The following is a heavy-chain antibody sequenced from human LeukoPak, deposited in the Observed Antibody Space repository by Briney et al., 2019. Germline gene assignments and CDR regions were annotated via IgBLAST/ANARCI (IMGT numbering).Heavy chain of an antibody. CDR1: RGFISSYY. D-gene: IGHD3-3*01. CDR3: SREQYYDFWSGSPGAFDI. Sequence: PSGTLSLTCPVTRGFISSYYWSWIRQPPGKGLEWIGYIYYRGSTNYNPSLKSRVTISVDTSKNQFSLKLSSVTAADTAVYYCSREQYYDFWSGSPGAFDIWGQGTMVTVSS. CDR2: IYYRGST. V-gene: IGHV4-59*01. J-gene: IGHJ3*02.